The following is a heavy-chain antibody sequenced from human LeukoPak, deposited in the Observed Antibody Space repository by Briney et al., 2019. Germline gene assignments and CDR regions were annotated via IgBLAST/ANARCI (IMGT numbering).Heavy chain of an antibody. D-gene: IGHD3-10*01. J-gene: IGHJ6*02. CDR1: GFIFSSFT. CDR3: AREMYGSGSYNNVYYGMDV. CDR2: ISSDSKSI. Sequence: GGSLRLSCAASGFIFSSFTMNWVRQAPGKGLEWVSSISSDSKSIYYAESVKGRFTISRDNAKNSLYLQMNSLRAEDTAVYYCAREMYGSGSYNNVYYGMDVSGQGTTVTVSS. V-gene: IGHV3-21*01.